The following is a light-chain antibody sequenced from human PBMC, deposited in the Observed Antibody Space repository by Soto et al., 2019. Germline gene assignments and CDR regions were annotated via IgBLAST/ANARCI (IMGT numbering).Light chain of an antibody. Sequence: QSALTQPASVSGSPGQSITISRTGTSSDVVAYNSVSLYQQHPDKAPKLIIFSVTARTSGLSDRFSGYKSDNTASLTVSGLRTEDEADYYCSSAASSSPDLFGTGT. V-gene: IGLV2-14*03. CDR2: SVT. CDR3: SSAASSSPDL. CDR1: SSDVVAYNS. J-gene: IGLJ1*01.